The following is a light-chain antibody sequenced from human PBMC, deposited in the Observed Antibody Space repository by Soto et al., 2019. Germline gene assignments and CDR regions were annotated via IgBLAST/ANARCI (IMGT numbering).Light chain of an antibody. CDR3: QQANSYSRT. CDR1: QSISSW. J-gene: IGKJ1*01. V-gene: IGKV1-5*01. Sequence: DIQMTQSPSTLSTSVGDRVTITCRASQSISSWLAWYQQKPGKAPKLLIYAASSLESGVPSRFSGSGSGTEFTLTISSLQPDDFATYYCQQANSYSRTFGQGTTVEIK. CDR2: AAS.